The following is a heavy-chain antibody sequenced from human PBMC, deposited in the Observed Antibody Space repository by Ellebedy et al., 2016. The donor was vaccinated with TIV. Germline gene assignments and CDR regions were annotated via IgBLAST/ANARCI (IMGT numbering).Heavy chain of an antibody. Sequence: PGGSLRLSCAASGFTTSGMHWVRQAPGKGLEWVAFVRSDGSTRYYADSVRGRFTISRDNSKNTLDLQMTSLRPEDTALYYCVKGAYPVPTVMAVWGQGTMVIASS. CDR3: VKGAYPVPTVMAV. D-gene: IGHD3-16*01. CDR1: GFTTSG. J-gene: IGHJ6*02. CDR2: VRSDGSTR. V-gene: IGHV3-30*02.